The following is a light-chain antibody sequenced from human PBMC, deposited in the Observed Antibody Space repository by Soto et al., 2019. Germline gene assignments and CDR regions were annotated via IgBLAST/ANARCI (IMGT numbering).Light chain of an antibody. J-gene: IGLJ1*01. CDR1: SSKIGARFD. CDR2: VNT. Sequence: QSALTQPPSVSGAPGQRVTASCAGSSSKIGARFDVHWYRHLPGTAPKLLISVNTNGPSGVADRFSGSKPGTSASLAIAGLRAEDEADYYCQSYDSSLAGFGFGTGTKVTVL. CDR3: QSYDSSLAGFG. V-gene: IGLV1-40*01.